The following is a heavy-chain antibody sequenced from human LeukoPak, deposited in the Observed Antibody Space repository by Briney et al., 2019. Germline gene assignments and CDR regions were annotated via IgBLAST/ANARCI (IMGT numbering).Heavy chain of an antibody. CDR1: GYTFTSYY. CDR2: INPSGGST. Sequence: ASVKVSCKASGYTFTSYYMHWMRQAPGQGLEWMGIINPSGGSTSYAQKFQGRVTMTRDTSTSTVYMELSSLRSEDTAVYYCARDILVGATSYYYYGMDVWGQGTTVTVSS. D-gene: IGHD1-26*01. V-gene: IGHV1-46*01. CDR3: ARDILVGATSYYYYGMDV. J-gene: IGHJ6*02.